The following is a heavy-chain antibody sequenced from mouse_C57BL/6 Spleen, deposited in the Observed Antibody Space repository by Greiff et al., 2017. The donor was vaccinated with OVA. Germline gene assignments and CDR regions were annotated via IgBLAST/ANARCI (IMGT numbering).Heavy chain of an antibody. CDR2: ISRGSSTI. D-gene: IGHD1-1*01. CDR1: GFTFSDYG. V-gene: IGHV5-17*01. CDR3: ARGGYYGSSYAMDY. J-gene: IGHJ4*01. Sequence: EVKLVESGGGLVKPGGSLKLSCAASGFTFSDYGMHWVRQAPEKGLEWVAYISRGSSTIYYADTVKGRFNISRDNAQNTLFLEMTSLRSEDTAMYYCARGGYYGSSYAMDYWGQGTSVTVSS.